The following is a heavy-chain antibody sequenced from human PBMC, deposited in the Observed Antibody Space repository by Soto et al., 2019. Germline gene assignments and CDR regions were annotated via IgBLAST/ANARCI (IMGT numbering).Heavy chain of an antibody. CDR1: GNSIASTW. D-gene: IGHD5-18*01. CDR2: IYVGDSDT. CDR3: ARTESGYSYGFAAV. Sequence: GESLKISCKGSGNSIASTWIGWVRQMPGKGLEWMGIIYVGDSDTRYSPSFQGQVTISADKSISTAYLQWSSLKASDTAMYYCARTESGYSYGFAAVWGQGTTVTVS. V-gene: IGHV5-51*01. J-gene: IGHJ6*02.